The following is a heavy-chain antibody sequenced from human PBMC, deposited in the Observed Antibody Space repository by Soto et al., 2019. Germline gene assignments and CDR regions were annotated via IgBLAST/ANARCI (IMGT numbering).Heavy chain of an antibody. J-gene: IGHJ4*02. CDR1: GGSCSSYA. D-gene: IGHD6-19*01. V-gene: IGHV1-69*01. Sequence: QVQLMQSGAEVKKPGSSVKVSCKASGGSCSSYAINWVRHAPGQGLEWMGGIIPMFGTPNYAQKFQGRVTITADESKNTAYMELGSLRYEDTAVYYCARVIGGSGWYGSFGSWGQGTLVTVSS. CDR3: ARVIGGSGWYGSFGS. CDR2: IIPMFGTP.